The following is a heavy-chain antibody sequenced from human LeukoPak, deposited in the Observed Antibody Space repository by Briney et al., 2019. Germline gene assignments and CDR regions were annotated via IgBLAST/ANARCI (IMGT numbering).Heavy chain of an antibody. V-gene: IGHV1-18*04. CDR2: ISAYNGNT. CDR3: ARTTYYDILTGYWSPDY. CDR1: GYTFTGYY. J-gene: IGHJ4*02. D-gene: IGHD3-9*01. Sequence: GASVKVSCKASGYTFTGYYMHWVRQAPGQGLEWMGWISAYNGNTNYAQKLQGRVTMTTDTSTSTAYMELRSLRSDDTAVYYCARTTYYDILTGYWSPDYWGQGTLVTVSS.